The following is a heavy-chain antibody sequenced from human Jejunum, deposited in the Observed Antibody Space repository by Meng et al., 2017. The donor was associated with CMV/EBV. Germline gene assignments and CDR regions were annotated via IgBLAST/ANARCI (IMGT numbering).Heavy chain of an antibody. CDR2: ISSSSRYI. CDR3: ARDIDN. Sequence: EVQLVDSGGGRFKHVGSLRLSCIGSGFIFSSYNMTWVRQAPGKGLEWVSSISSSSRYINYADSVKGRFTISRDNAKNSLYLQMNSLRVEDTAIYYCARDIDNWGQGPLVTVSS. J-gene: IGHJ4*02. CDR1: GFIFSSYN. V-gene: IGHV3-21*01.